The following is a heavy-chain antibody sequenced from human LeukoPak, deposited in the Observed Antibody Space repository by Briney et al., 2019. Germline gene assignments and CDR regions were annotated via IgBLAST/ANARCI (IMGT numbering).Heavy chain of an antibody. CDR3: ARDQITSNWFDP. CDR2: ISDDSNYI. J-gene: IGHJ5*02. V-gene: IGHV3-21*01. CDR1: GFTFSTYS. D-gene: IGHD1-1*01. Sequence: GGSLRLSCAASGFTFSTYSGNWIRQAPGKGLEWVSSISDDSNYIFYADSVKGRFTISRDNAKNSLYLQMNSLRAEDTAVYYCARDQITSNWFDPWGQGTLVTVSS.